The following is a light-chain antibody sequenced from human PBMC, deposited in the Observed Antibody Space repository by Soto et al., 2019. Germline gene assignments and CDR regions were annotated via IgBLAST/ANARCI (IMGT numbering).Light chain of an antibody. J-gene: IGLJ2*01. CDR2: EVN. CDR1: SSDLGDYDY. CDR3: SSYAGSNNVI. V-gene: IGLV2-8*01. Sequence: QSALTQPPSASGSPGQSVTISCTGTSSDLGDYDYVSWYQQHPGKAPKVMIYEVNKRPSGVPDRFSGSKSGNTASLTVTGLQAEDEADYYCSSYAGSNNVIFGGGTKLTVL.